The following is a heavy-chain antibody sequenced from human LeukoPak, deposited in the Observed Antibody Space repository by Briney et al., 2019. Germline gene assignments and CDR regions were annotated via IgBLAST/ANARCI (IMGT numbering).Heavy chain of an antibody. CDR3: ARATGLDFDS. Sequence: GGSLRLSCAASGFTVSSNYMSWVRQAPGKGLEWVSVIYSGDNTDYADSVKGRFTISRDNSKNTLYLQMNNLRAEDTAVYYCARATGLDFDSWGQGTLVTVSS. J-gene: IGHJ4*02. V-gene: IGHV3-53*01. D-gene: IGHD3/OR15-3a*01. CDR2: IYSGDNT. CDR1: GFTVSSNY.